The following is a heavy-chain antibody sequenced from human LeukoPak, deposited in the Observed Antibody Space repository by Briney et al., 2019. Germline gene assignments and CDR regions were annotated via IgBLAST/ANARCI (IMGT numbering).Heavy chain of an antibody. CDR2: IYYSGST. V-gene: IGHV4-59*01. CDR3: ARASVDTAMVTDY. J-gene: IGHJ4*02. Sequence: SETLSLTCTVSGGSISSYYWSWIRQPPGKGLEWIGYIYYSGSTNYNPSLKSRVTIPVDTSKNQFSLKLSSVTAADTAVYYCARASVDTAMVTDYWGQGTLVTVSS. CDR1: GGSISSYY. D-gene: IGHD5-18*01.